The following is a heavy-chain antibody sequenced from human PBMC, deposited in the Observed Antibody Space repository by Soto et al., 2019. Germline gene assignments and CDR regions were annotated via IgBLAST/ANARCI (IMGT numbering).Heavy chain of an antibody. J-gene: IGHJ6*02. CDR3: ANDLHWYGMDV. Sequence: EVLLLESGGGLVQPGGSLRLSCVASGFNFRAYYMAWVRQAPGKGPEWVSGTSPASDNTQSADPLKGRFTISRDNFKNTLVLRMDSRRAEDTVVYYWANDLHWYGMDVLGQGTTVTVSS. D-gene: IGHD1-1*01. CDR2: TSPASDNT. V-gene: IGHV3-23*01. CDR1: GFNFRAYY.